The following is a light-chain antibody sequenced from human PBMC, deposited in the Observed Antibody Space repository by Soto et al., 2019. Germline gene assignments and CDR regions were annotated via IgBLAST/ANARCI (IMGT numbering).Light chain of an antibody. CDR3: HQRSSWPPT. Sequence: EIVLTQSPAALSLSPGGRATLSCRASQSVGDYLAWYQQKPGRAPRLLIYDAKQRYADVPARFSGSGSGTDFTLTIDSLEPEDFAVYYCHQRSSWPPTFGGGSKVEIK. J-gene: IGKJ4*01. CDR1: QSVGDY. CDR2: DAK. V-gene: IGKV3-11*01.